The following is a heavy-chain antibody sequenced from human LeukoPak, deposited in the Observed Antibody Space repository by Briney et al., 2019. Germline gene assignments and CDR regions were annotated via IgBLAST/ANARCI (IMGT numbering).Heavy chain of an antibody. CDR3: ARDRSVYGALSYYGMDV. V-gene: IGHV4-59*01. D-gene: IGHD5/OR15-5a*01. CDR1: GGSISSYY. Sequence: SETLSLTCTVSGGSISSYYWSWIRQPPGKGLEWIGYIYYSGSTNYNPSLKSRVTISVDTSKNQFSLKLSSVTAADTAVYYCARDRSVYGALSYYGMDVWGQGTTVTVSS. J-gene: IGHJ6*02. CDR2: IYYSGST.